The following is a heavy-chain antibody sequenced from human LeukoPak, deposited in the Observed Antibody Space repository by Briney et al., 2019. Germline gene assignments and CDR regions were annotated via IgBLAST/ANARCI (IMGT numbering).Heavy chain of an antibody. CDR2: IYHSGST. J-gene: IGHJ4*02. D-gene: IGHD2-2*01. CDR1: GYSISSGYY. CDR3: ARHQMTVVPAARLVSFGY. Sequence: ETLSLTCAVSGYSISSGYYWGWIRQPPGKGLEWIGSIYHSGSTYYNPSLKSRVTISVDTSKNQFSLKLSSVTAADTAVYYCARHQMTVVPAARLVSFGYWGQGTLVTVSS. V-gene: IGHV4-38-2*01.